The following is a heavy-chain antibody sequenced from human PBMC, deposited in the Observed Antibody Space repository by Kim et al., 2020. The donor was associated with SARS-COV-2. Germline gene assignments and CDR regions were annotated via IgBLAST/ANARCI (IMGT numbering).Heavy chain of an antibody. D-gene: IGHD1-26*01. J-gene: IGHJ4*02. Sequence: GGSLRLSCAASGFTFSNYAMGWVRQAPGKGLEWVSTIVGCGISTHYADSVKGRFTISRDNSKNTLCLQMNSLRAEDTAVYYCAKVRATTSSPFDYWGQGTLVTVSS. CDR1: GFTFSNYA. V-gene: IGHV3-23*01. CDR3: AKVRATTSSPFDY. CDR2: IVGCGIST.